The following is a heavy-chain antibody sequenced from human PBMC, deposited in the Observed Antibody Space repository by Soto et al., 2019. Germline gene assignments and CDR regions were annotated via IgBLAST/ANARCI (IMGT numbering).Heavy chain of an antibody. J-gene: IGHJ4*02. CDR3: ARMTTVTTLIDY. CDR1: GGSISSSSYY. CDR2: IYYSGST. V-gene: IGHV4-39*01. D-gene: IGHD4-17*01. Sequence: QLQLQESGPGLMKPSETLSLTCTVSGGSISSSSYYWGWIRQPPGKGLEWIGSIYYSGSTYYNPSLKSRVTISVDTSKNQFSLKLSSVTAADTAVYYCARMTTVTTLIDYWGQGTLVTVSS.